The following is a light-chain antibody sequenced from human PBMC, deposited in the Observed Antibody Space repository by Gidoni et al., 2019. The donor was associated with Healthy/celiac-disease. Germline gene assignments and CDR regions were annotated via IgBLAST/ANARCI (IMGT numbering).Light chain of an antibody. CDR1: QSVSSSY. V-gene: IGKV3-20*01. J-gene: IGKJ1*01. Sequence: EHVLTQSPGTLSLSPGERATLSGRASQSVSSSYLAWYQQKPGQAPRLLSYGAASRATVLPDRFSGSGSGTDFTLTISRLEPEDFAVYYCQQYGSSPRTFGQGTKVEIK. CDR2: GAA. CDR3: QQYGSSPRT.